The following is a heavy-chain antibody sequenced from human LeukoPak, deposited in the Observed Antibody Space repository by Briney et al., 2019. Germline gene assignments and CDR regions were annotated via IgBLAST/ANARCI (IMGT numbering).Heavy chain of an antibody. D-gene: IGHD5-24*01. Sequence: PGGSLRLSCAASGFTFSSYGMHWVRQAPGKGLQWVAVISYDGSNKYYADSVKGRFTISRDNSKNTLYLQMNSLRAEDTAVYYCAKDRSGGMAAIGDYWGQGTLVTVSS. CDR3: AKDRSGGMAAIGDY. CDR1: GFTFSSYG. V-gene: IGHV3-30*18. J-gene: IGHJ4*02. CDR2: ISYDGSNK.